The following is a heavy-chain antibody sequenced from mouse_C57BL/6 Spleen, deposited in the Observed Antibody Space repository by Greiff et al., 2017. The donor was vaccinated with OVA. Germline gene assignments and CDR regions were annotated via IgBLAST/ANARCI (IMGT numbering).Heavy chain of an antibody. CDR3: ASSLGYYRYFDV. D-gene: IGHD2-2*01. J-gene: IGHJ1*03. CDR2: IDPSDSYT. Sequence: QVQLQQPGAELVMPGASVKLSCKASGYTFTSYWMHWVKQRPGQGLEWIGEIDPSDSYTNYNQKFKGKSTLTVDKSSSTAYMQLSSLTSEDSSFSFCASSLGYYRYFDVWGTGTTVTVSS. V-gene: IGHV1-69*01. CDR1: GYTFTSYW.